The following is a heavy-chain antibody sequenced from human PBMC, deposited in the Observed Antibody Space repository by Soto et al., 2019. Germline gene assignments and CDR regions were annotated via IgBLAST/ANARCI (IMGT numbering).Heavy chain of an antibody. J-gene: IGHJ4*02. CDR2: TNRDGSQA. Sequence: PGGPLRLSYAASGFTFRNYWISWVCQVPGSVLEWVANTNRDGSQAYYVDSVKGRFTISRDNAKNSIYLQMDSLRADDTAVYYCVTDAQNSEWLTLGYWGQGPLVSVSP. D-gene: IGHD3-9*01. V-gene: IGHV3-7*01. CDR1: GFTFRNYW. CDR3: VTDAQNSEWLTLGY.